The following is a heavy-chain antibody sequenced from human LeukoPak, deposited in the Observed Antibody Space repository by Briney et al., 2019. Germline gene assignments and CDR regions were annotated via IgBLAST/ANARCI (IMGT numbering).Heavy chain of an antibody. D-gene: IGHD3-10*01. CDR1: GVPFSASW. Sequence: GGSLRLSCAASGVPFSASWMHWVRQAPGKGLAWVSHISSDGSVIVYADSVKGRFTISRDNSKNTLYLQMNSLRAEDTAVYYCAKEGTARRGYDYWGQGTLVTVSS. CDR2: ISSDGSVI. CDR3: AKEGTARRGYDY. V-gene: IGHV3-74*01. J-gene: IGHJ4*02.